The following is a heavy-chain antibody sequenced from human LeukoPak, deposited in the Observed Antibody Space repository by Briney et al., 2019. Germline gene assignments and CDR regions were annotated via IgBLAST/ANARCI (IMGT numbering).Heavy chain of an antibody. D-gene: IGHD3-22*01. CDR3: ARGAIEDYYDSSGYGLY. V-gene: IGHV1-2*02. Sequence: ASVTDSCKASVYTYTGYYMHWVRQPPGQGREWMGWINPNSGGTNYAQKFQGRVTMTRDTSISKAYMELSRLRSDDTAVYCCARGAIEDYYDSSGYGLYWGQGTLVTVSS. CDR2: INPNSGGT. J-gene: IGHJ4*02. CDR1: VYTYTGYY.